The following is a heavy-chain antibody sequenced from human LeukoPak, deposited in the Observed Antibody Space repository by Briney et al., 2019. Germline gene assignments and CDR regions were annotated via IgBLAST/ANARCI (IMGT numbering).Heavy chain of an antibody. J-gene: IGHJ4*02. CDR1: GFIFSSAW. D-gene: IGHD6-19*01. CDR3: TKDRSSGWYEGFDY. V-gene: IGHV3-15*07. Sequence: GGSLRLSCAASGFIFSSAWMNWVRQAPGKGLEWVGRIKSKTDGGTTDYAAPVKGRFTIPRDDSKNTLHLQMNSLKTEDTAVYFCTKDRSSGWYEGFDYWAQGTLVTVSS. CDR2: IKSKTDGGTT.